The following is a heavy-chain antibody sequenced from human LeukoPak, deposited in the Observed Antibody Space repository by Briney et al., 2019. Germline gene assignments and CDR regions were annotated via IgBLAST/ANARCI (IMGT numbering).Heavy chain of an antibody. CDR3: ARGYYGSGRRVFFDY. D-gene: IGHD3-10*01. CDR2: IIPIFGTA. Sequence: SVKVSCKASGGTFSSYAISWVRQAPGQGLEWMGGIIPIFGTANYAQKFQGRVTITADESTSTAYTELSSLRSEDTAVYYCARGYYGSGRRVFFDYWGQGTLVTVSS. J-gene: IGHJ4*02. CDR1: GGTFSSYA. V-gene: IGHV1-69*13.